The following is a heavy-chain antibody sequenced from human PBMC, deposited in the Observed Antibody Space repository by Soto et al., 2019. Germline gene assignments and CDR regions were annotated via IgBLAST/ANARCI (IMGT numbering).Heavy chain of an antibody. CDR2: SRDKPQGYST. CDR1: GFTLSNHY. CDR3: VRATYFSDSSGYTRCLDY. V-gene: IGHV3-72*01. D-gene: IGHD3-22*01. Sequence: PGGSLRLSCAVSGFTLSNHYIDWVRQAPGKGLEWVGRSRDKPQGYSTAYAAAVKVRLTTSRDESKNSAYLQMNSLKTEDTAVYYCVRATYFSDSSGYTRCLDYWGQGTLVTVSS. J-gene: IGHJ4*02.